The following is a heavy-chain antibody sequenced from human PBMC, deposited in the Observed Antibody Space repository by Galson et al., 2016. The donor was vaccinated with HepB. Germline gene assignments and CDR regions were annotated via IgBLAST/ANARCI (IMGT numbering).Heavy chain of an antibody. D-gene: IGHD2-15*01. V-gene: IGHV5-51*01. CDR3: GRMACSGGACYSFWYFDI. CDR2: IYPGDSDT. Sequence: QSGAEVKKPGESLKISCTTSGYNFTGKRIGWVRQKPGKGLEWMGLIYPGDSDTRYSPSFHGQATIPADKSTHPPHLQWSSLEASDTATYYCGRMACSGGACYSFWYFDIWGRGTPVTVSS. J-gene: IGHJ2*01. CDR1: GYNFTGKR.